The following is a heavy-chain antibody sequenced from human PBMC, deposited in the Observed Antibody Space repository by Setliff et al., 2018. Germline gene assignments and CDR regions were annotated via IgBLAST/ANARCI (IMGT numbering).Heavy chain of an antibody. Sequence: GASVKVSCKTSGYIFNDYILSWVRQAPGRGLEWVGWISGYNGNSYYAPSLQGRVTLSTDTSTTTAYMELRNLRSDDTAVYYCARDADNYDTSENPIFDYWGQGTLVTVSS. CDR1: GYIFNDYI. D-gene: IGHD3-22*01. CDR3: ARDADNYDTSENPIFDY. V-gene: IGHV1-18*01. CDR2: ISGYNGNS. J-gene: IGHJ4*02.